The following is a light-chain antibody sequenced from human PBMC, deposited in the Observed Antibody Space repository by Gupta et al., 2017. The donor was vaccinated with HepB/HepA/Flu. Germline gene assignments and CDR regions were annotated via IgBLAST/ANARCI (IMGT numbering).Light chain of an antibody. Sequence: DIQMTQSPSSLSASVGDRVTITCRASQGIGNYLAWYQQRPGRVPQLLIYAASTLQSGVPSRFRGSGSGTXFTLTIXSLQPEDVAVYYCQKGGSAPFTFGXGTNVDIK. CDR1: QGIGNY. CDR3: QKGGSAPFT. V-gene: IGKV1-27*01. J-gene: IGKJ3*01. CDR2: AAS.